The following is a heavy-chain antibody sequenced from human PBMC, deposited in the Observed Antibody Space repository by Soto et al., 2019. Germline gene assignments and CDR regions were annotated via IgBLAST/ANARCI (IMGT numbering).Heavy chain of an antibody. CDR1: GGMFRNYA. CDR2: IIPVHGVA. CDR3: ARVEDGLVGIVPGMDV. V-gene: IGHV1-69*01. J-gene: IGHJ6*02. Sequence: QVQLVQSGAEVKRPGSSMKVSCKVSGGMFRNYAINWVRQAPGQGLEWMGGIIPVHGVASTTQKFQGRVTITADEVSSTAYLEMTSLTFEDTATYYCARVEDGLVGIVPGMDVWGQGTTVTVSS. D-gene: IGHD1-26*01.